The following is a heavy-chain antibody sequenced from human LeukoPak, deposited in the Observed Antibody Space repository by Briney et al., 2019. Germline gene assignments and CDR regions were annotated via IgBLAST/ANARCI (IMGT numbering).Heavy chain of an antibody. V-gene: IGHV7-4-1*02. D-gene: IGHD1-7*01. J-gene: IGHJ5*02. CDR1: GYTFTSYA. CDR2: INTNTGNP. Sequence: GASVKVSCKASGYTFTSYAMNWVRQAPGQGLEWMGWINTNTGNPTYAQGFTGRFVFSLDTSVSTAYLQISSLKAEDTAVYYCARGNWNYVENWFDPWGQGTLVTVSS. CDR3: ARGNWNYVENWFDP.